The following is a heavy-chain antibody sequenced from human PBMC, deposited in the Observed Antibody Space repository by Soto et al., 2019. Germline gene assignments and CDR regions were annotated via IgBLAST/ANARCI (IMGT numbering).Heavy chain of an antibody. CDR1: GYTFTSYA. CDR3: ASSRITMVPYGMDV. J-gene: IGHJ6*02. V-gene: IGHV1-3*01. D-gene: IGHD3-10*01. Sequence: ASVKVSCKASGYTFTSYAMHWVRQAPGQRLEWMGWINAGNGNTKYSQKFQGRVTITRDTSASTTYMELSSLRSEDTAVYYCASSRITMVPYGMDVWGQGTTVTVSS. CDR2: INAGNGNT.